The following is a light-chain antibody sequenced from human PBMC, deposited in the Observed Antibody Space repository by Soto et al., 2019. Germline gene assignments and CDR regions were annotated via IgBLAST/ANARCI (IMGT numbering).Light chain of an antibody. J-gene: IGKJ3*01. Sequence: DIQMTQSPSTLSASVGDRVTITCRASQSISSWLAWYQQKPGKAPKLLIYDASSLESGVPSRFSGSGSGTEFTLTISSLQPDDFASYYCQQYNSWLRLFAFGPRTKVEIK. V-gene: IGKV1-5*01. CDR1: QSISSW. CDR2: DAS. CDR3: QQYNSWLRLFA.